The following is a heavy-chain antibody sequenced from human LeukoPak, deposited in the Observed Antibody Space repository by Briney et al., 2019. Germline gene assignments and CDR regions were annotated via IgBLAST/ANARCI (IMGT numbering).Heavy chain of an antibody. D-gene: IGHD3-9*01. V-gene: IGHV4-61*02. CDR1: GGSISSGSYY. CDR2: IYTSGST. Sequence: SETLSLTRTVSGGSISSGSYYWSWIRQPAGKGLEWIGRIYTSGSTNYNPSLKSRVTISVDTSKTQFSLKLSSVTAADTAVYYCARDQGEKSAYYDILTGYYAFDIWGQGTMVTVSS. CDR3: ARDQGEKSAYYDILTGYYAFDI. J-gene: IGHJ3*02.